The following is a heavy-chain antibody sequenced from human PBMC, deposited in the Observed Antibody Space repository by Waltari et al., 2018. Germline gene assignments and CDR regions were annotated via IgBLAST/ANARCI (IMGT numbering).Heavy chain of an antibody. CDR2: ISSSSSYI. CDR1: GFTFRSYS. V-gene: IGHV3-21*01. D-gene: IGHD1-26*01. Sequence: EVQLVESGGGLVKPGGSLRLSCAASGFTFRSYSMNWARQAPGKGLEWVSSISSSSSYIYYADSVKGRFTISRDNAKNSLYLQMNSLRAEDTAVYYCASGVGSGSYNYWGQGTLVTVSS. CDR3: ASGVGSGSYNY. J-gene: IGHJ4*02.